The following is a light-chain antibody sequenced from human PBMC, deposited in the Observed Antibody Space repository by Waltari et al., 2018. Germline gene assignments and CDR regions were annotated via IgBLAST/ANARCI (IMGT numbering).Light chain of an antibody. CDR1: ALYNKY. J-gene: IGLJ3*02. V-gene: IGLV3-25*03. Sequence: SFDLTQPPSVSASPGQTARINCSGEALYNKYAYWYQQKPGQAPLMVIYGNNRRPSGIPERFSGSSSETTITLTISGVQAEDEADYYCQSADDVGADWVFGGGTKLTVL. CDR3: QSADDVGADWV. CDR2: GNN.